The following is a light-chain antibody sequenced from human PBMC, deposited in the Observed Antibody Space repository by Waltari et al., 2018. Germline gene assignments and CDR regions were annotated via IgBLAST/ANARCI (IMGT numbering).Light chain of an antibody. CDR3: ASYTTTRTVV. CDR1: STDIGGYNS. Sequence: QSALTQPASVPGSPGQSNTISCPGTSTDIGGYNSVTCHQQHPGKAPKLMIFDVARWPSGVSNRFSGSKSGNTASLTISGLQAEDEADYYCASYTTTRTVVFGGGTKVTVL. V-gene: IGLV2-14*01. J-gene: IGLJ2*01. CDR2: DVA.